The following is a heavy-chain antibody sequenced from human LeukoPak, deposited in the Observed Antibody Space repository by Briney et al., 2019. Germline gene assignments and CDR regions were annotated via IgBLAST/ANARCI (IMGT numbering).Heavy chain of an antibody. CDR3: ARAYYYDSSGYYYHMHYFDY. CDR1: GFTFSSYA. J-gene: IGHJ4*02. V-gene: IGHV3-30-3*01. Sequence: GRSLRLSCAASGFTFSSYAMHWVRQAPGKGLEWVAVISYDGSNKYYADSVKGRFTISRDNSKNTLYLQMNSLRAEDTAVYYCARAYYYDSSGYYYHMHYFDYWGQGTLVTVSS. D-gene: IGHD3-22*01. CDR2: ISYDGSNK.